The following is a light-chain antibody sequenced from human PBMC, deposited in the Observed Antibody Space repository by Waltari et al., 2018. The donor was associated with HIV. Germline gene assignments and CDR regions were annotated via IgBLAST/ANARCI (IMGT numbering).Light chain of an antibody. CDR2: EVS. J-gene: IGLJ1*01. Sequence: QSALTQPASVSGSPGQSITISCTGTSSDIGGYKYVSWYQQQPGKAPKLMISEVSNRPSGVSNRFSGSKSGNTASLTISGLQAEDEADYYCSSYAGSSTYVFGTGTKVTVL. V-gene: IGLV2-14*01. CDR1: SSDIGGYKY. CDR3: SSYAGSSTYV.